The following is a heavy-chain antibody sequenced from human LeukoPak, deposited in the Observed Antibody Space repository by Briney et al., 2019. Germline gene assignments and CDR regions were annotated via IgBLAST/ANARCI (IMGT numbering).Heavy chain of an antibody. CDR2: ISSSGSTI. CDR1: GFTFSSYE. V-gene: IGHV3-48*03. CDR3: ARSAGTWFDP. D-gene: IGHD1-1*01. Sequence: PGGSLRLSCAASGFTFSSYEMNWVRQAPGKGLEWVSYISSSGSTIYYADSVKGRFTISRDNAKNSLYLQMNNLRVEDTAVYYCARSAGTWFDPWGQGTLVTVSS. J-gene: IGHJ5*02.